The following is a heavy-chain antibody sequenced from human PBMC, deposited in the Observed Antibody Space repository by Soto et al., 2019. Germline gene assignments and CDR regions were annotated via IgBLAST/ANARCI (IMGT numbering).Heavy chain of an antibody. CDR3: AKDNWGSRLDY. Sequence: EVQLLESGGGLVQPGGSLRLSCAASGFSFGNYAMTWVRQAPGKGLEWISAIGGSGQITYYADSVKGRFTISRDNSKSTLYLQMNSLRAEDTAVYYCAKDNWGSRLDYCGQGTLLTVSS. CDR1: GFSFGNYA. V-gene: IGHV3-23*01. D-gene: IGHD7-27*01. J-gene: IGHJ4*02. CDR2: IGGSGQIT.